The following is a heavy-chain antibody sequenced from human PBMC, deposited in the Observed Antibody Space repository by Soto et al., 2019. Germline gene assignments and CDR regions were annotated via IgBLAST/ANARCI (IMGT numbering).Heavy chain of an antibody. CDR2: IYYSGST. CDR3: ARALTTVTPLPSYYYYYYMDV. J-gene: IGHJ6*03. V-gene: IGHV4-39*01. Sequence: SETLCVTCSVAGGSIGGSGGYWGWVRQPPGKGLEWIGNIYYSGSTYYNPSLKSRVTISVDTSKNQFSLKLSSVTAADTAVYYCARALTTVTPLPSYYYYYYMDVWGKGTTVTVSS. D-gene: IGHD4-4*01. CDR1: GGSIGGSGGY.